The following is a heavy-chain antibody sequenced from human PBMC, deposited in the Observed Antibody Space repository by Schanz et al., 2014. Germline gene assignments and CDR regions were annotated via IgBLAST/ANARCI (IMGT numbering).Heavy chain of an antibody. Sequence: DVQLVESGGGLVKPGGSLRLSCAASGFTFSTYTMNWVRQAPGKGLEWVSSISSSSTYIYYTDSLKGRFTISRDNAKNSLYLQMNSLRAEDTAMYYCARDRVQYSSGWYSDSWGQGTLVTVSS. D-gene: IGHD6-19*01. V-gene: IGHV3-21*02. CDR1: GFTFSTYT. CDR2: ISSSSTYI. CDR3: ARDRVQYSSGWYSDS. J-gene: IGHJ4*02.